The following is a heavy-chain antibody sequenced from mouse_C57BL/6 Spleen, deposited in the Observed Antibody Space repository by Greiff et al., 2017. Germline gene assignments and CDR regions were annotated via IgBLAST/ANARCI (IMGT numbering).Heavy chain of an antibody. Sequence: VQLQQSGAELVRPGASVKLSCTASGFNIKDDYMHWVKQRPEQGLEWIGWIDPENGDTEYASKFQGKATITADTSSNTAYLQLSSLTSEDTAVYSCTTGDYDFDRDLWGQGTTLTVSS. CDR1: GFNIKDDY. CDR2: IDPENGDT. CDR3: TTGDYDFDRDL. V-gene: IGHV14-4*01. J-gene: IGHJ2*01. D-gene: IGHD2-4*01.